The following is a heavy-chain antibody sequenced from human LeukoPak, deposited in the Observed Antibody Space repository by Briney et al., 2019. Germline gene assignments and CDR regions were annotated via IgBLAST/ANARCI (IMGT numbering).Heavy chain of an antibody. D-gene: IGHD6-19*01. V-gene: IGHV4-59*08. CDR1: SDSMSNYY. J-gene: IGHJ6*02. Sequence: SETLSLTCIVSSDSMSNYYWSWPRHPPGKGLEGIVHYYYRGDSKYNPSLKSRVTISVDTYNQQFSLRLTSVSAADTAVYFCARLSGPSGGPVSFFGLDVWGQGTAVTVSS. CDR3: ARLSGPSGGPVSFFGLDV. CDR2: YYYRGDS.